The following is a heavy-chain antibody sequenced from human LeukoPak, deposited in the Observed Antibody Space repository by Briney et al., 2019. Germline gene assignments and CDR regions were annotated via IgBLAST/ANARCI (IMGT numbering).Heavy chain of an antibody. CDR3: ARTQGSMVRGVIVSEVWHY. V-gene: IGHV1-18*01. CDR2: ISAYNGNT. CDR1: GYTFTSYG. D-gene: IGHD3-10*01. Sequence: ASVKVSCKASGYTFTSYGISWVRQAPGQGLEWMGWISAYNGNTNYAQKLQGRVTMTTDTSTSTAYMELRSLRSDDTAVYYCARTQGSMVRGVIVSEVWHYWGQGTLVTVSS. J-gene: IGHJ4*02.